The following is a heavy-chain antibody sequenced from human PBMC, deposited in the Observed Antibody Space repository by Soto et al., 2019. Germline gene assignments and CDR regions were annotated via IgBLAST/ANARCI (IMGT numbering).Heavy chain of an antibody. J-gene: IGHJ6*02. V-gene: IGHV4-59*01. CDR2: IYYSGST. CDR3: ARVRHRTMVRGVIITRNKNYYYYGMDV. Sequence: SETLSLTCTVSGGSISSYYWSWIRQPPGKGLEWIGYIYYSGSTNYNPSLKSRVTISVDTSKNQFSLKLSSVTAAETAVYYCARVRHRTMVRGVIITRNKNYYYYGMDVWGQGTTVTVSS. D-gene: IGHD3-10*01. CDR1: GGSISSYY.